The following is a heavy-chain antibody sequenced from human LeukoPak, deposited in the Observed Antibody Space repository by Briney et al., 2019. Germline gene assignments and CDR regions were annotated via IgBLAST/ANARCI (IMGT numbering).Heavy chain of an antibody. D-gene: IGHD6-19*01. CDR3: ASTSGWYEPIDY. CDR1: GFTFSSYG. CDR2: ISYDGTNK. Sequence: TGGSLRLSCAASGFTFSSYGMHWVRQAPGKGLEWVADISYDGTNKYYADSVKGRFTISRDNSKNTLYLQMNSLRAEDTAVYYCASTSGWYEPIDYWGQGTLVTVSS. J-gene: IGHJ4*02. V-gene: IGHV3-30*03.